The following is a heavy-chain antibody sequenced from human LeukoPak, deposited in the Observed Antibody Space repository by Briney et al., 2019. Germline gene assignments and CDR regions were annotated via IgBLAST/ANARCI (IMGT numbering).Heavy chain of an antibody. CDR1: GFTFSSYW. V-gene: IGHV3-7*01. CDR2: IKHDGSEK. D-gene: IGHD3-22*01. CDR3: ARDRERSGYYY. Sequence: GGSLRLSCVASGFTFSSYWMSWVRQAPGKGLEWVANIKHDGSEKNYVDSVKGRFTISRDNAKNSLYLQMSSLRAEDTAVYYCARDRERSGYYYWGQGTLVTVSS. J-gene: IGHJ4*02.